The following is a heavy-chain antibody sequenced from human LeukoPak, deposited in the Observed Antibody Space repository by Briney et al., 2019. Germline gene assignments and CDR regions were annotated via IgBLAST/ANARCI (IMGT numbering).Heavy chain of an antibody. CDR3: ARAGGYYDSSGYYPLDY. J-gene: IGHJ4*02. D-gene: IGHD3-22*01. V-gene: IGHV1-69*05. Sequence: ASVKVSCKASGCTFSSYAISWVRQAPGQGLEWMGRIIPIFGTANYAQKFQGRVTITTDESTSTAYMELSSLRSEDTAVYYCARAGGYYDSSGYYPLDYWGQGTLVTVSS. CDR2: IIPIFGTA. CDR1: GCTFSSYA.